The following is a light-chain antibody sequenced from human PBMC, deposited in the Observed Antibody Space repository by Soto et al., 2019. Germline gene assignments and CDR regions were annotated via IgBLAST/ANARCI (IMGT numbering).Light chain of an antibody. J-gene: IGKJ4*01. CDR2: DAS. CDR1: QSVYTY. Sequence: ETVLTQSPVTLSLSPGERATLSCRASQSVYTYLAWYQQKPGQAPRLLIYDASNRATGIPARFSGSGSGTDFTLTISSLEPEDSAVYYCQQRYDWPPLTFGGGNKVEIK. V-gene: IGKV3-11*01. CDR3: QQRYDWPPLT.